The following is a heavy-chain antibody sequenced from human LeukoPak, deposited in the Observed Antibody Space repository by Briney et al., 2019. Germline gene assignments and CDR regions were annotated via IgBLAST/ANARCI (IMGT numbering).Heavy chain of an antibody. CDR1: GFTFSSYA. V-gene: IGHV3-23*01. J-gene: IGHJ4*02. Sequence: GGSLRLSCAASGFTFSSYAMSWVRQAPGKGLEWVSGISGSGGSTYYADSVKGRFTISRDNSKKTLFMQMNSLRAEDTAVYYCARDGSESSSWYYWGQGTLVTVSS. D-gene: IGHD6-13*01. CDR2: ISGSGGST. CDR3: ARDGSESSSWYY.